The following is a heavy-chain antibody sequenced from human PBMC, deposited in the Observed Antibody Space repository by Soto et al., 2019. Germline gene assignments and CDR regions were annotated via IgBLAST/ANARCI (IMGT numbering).Heavy chain of an antibody. CDR1: GGFISSGTNY. J-gene: IGHJ4*02. CDR3: ARVVIRMAIQSIDS. V-gene: IGHV4-39*02. D-gene: IGHD2-15*01. CDR2: IYYSGST. Sequence: PSETLSLTCTVSGGFISSGTNYWGWIRQPPGKGLESIGTIYYSGSTSYNPSLESRLTTSVDTSKNQFSLRLTSVTAADTAMYYCARVVIRMAIQSIDSWGPGSLVTVSS.